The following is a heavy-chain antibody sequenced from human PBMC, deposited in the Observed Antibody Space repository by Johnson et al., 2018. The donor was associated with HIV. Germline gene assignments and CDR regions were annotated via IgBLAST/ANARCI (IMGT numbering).Heavy chain of an antibody. D-gene: IGHD6-6*01. CDR1: GFTFDDYG. CDR2: INWDGGVT. V-gene: IGHV3-20*04. Sequence: MMLVESGGGVVRPGESLRLSCAASGFTFDDYGMTWVRQAPGKGLEWVSGINWDGGVTGYADSLKGRFTISRDNARNSLYLQMNSLRAEDTALYYCARGRIAARPHDFDIWGQGTMVTVSS. CDR3: ARGRIAARPHDFDI. J-gene: IGHJ3*02.